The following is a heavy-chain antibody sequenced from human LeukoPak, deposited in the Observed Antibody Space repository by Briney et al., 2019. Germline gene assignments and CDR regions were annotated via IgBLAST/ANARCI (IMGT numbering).Heavy chain of an antibody. CDR2: IYTSGGT. V-gene: IGHV4-4*07. J-gene: IGHJ3*02. CDR3: AGRGSSSGTFDI. CDR1: GGSISGFH. Sequence: PSETLSLACSVSGGSISGFHWSWIRQPAGKRLEWIGRIYTSGGTNYNPSLKSRVTMSVDRSKNEISLHLASLTAADTALYYCAGRGSSSGTFDIWGPGTFVTVSS. D-gene: IGHD3-10*01.